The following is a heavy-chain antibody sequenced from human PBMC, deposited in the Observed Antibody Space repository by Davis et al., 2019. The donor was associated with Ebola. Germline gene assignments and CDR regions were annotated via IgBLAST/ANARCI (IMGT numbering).Heavy chain of an antibody. D-gene: IGHD1-26*01. CDR3: ARRVGARSGFDY. Sequence: ASVKVSCKASGGTFSSYAISWVRQATGQGLEWMGWMNPNSGNTGFAQKFQGRVTMTRNISITTAYLELSSLGSEDTAVYYCARRVGARSGFDYWGQGTLVTVSS. CDR2: MNPNSGNT. CDR1: GGTFSSYA. V-gene: IGHV1-8*02. J-gene: IGHJ4*02.